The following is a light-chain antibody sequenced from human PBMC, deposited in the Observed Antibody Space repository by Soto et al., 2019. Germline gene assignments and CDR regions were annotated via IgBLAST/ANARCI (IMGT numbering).Light chain of an antibody. V-gene: IGLV2-23*01. Sequence: QSVLTQPASVSGSPGQSITISCTGTSSDVGSYNLVSWYQQHPGKAPKLMIYEGSKRPSGVSNPFSGSKSGNTASLTISGLQAEDEADYYCCSYAGSSTHVVFGGGTKLTVL. CDR1: SSDVGSYNL. J-gene: IGLJ2*01. CDR3: CSYAGSSTHVV. CDR2: EGS.